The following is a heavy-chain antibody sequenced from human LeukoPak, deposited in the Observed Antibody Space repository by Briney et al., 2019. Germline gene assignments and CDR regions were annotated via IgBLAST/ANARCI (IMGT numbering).Heavy chain of an antibody. D-gene: IGHD3-22*01. J-gene: IGHJ4*02. CDR1: GYTFTNYG. V-gene: IGHV1-18*01. CDR3: AKDEVVITTKTDY. Sequence: ASVKVSCKASGYTFTNYGISWVRQAPGQGLEWMGWITTYNGNTYYAQKLQGRVTMTADTSTSTAYMELRSLRSDDTAVYYCAKDEVVITTKTDYWGQGTLVTVSS. CDR2: ITTYNGNT.